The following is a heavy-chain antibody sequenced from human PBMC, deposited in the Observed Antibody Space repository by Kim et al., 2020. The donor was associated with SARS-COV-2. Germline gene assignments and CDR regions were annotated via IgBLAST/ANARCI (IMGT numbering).Heavy chain of an antibody. CDR1: GGSISSYY. Sequence: SETLSLTCTVSGGSISSYYWSWIRQPPGKGLEWIGYIYYSGSTNYNPSLKSRVTISVDTSKNQFSLKLSSVTAADTAVYYCARVRTVLMVYASHFDYWGQGTLVTVSS. CDR3: ARVRTVLMVYASHFDY. D-gene: IGHD2-8*01. V-gene: IGHV4-59*13. CDR2: IYYSGST. J-gene: IGHJ4*02.